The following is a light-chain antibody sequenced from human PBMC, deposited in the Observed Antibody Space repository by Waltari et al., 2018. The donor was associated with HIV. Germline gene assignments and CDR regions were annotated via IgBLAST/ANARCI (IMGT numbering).Light chain of an antibody. CDR3: QEFNSWPWT. V-gene: IGKV3-15*01. Sequence: VLTQSPATLSVSPGDRVTLSCRASESVSSNLAWYQQKRGQAPRPGIHGASSRAAGIPGRFSGSGSGTEFTLTISSLQSEDFAVYYCQEFNSWPWTFGQGTKVEIK. J-gene: IGKJ1*01. CDR2: GAS. CDR1: ESVSSN.